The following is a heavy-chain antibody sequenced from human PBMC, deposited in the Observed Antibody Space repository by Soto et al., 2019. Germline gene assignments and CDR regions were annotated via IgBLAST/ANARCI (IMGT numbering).Heavy chain of an antibody. Sequence: EIQLMESGGGLGQPGGSLRPSCAGSGFMFSDHYMDWDRQAPGKGLEWIGRSRSKANIFITEYAAAVQGRFSISRYDSTKSDYLQMESLYAEGTAVCFFATQMEAVILPAGDVWGQGTKVTVSS. CDR2: SRSKANIFIT. D-gene: IGHD2-21*02. V-gene: IGHV3-72*01. CDR3: ATQMEAVILPAGDV. CDR1: GFMFSDHY. J-gene: IGHJ6*02.